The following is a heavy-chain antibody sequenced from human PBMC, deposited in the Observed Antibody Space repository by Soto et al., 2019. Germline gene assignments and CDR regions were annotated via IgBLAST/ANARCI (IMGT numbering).Heavy chain of an antibody. V-gene: IGHV1-69*01. D-gene: IGHD3-22*01. CDR1: GGTFSSYA. CDR2: IIPIFGKA. J-gene: IGHJ4*02. Sequence: QVQLVQSGAEVKKPGSSVKVSCKASGGTFSSYAISWVRQAPGQGLEWMGGIIPIFGKANYAQKFQGRVTITADESTSTAYMELSSLRSEDTAVYYCARVENYYDSSGYLTPRFDYWGQGTLVTVSS. CDR3: ARVENYYDSSGYLTPRFDY.